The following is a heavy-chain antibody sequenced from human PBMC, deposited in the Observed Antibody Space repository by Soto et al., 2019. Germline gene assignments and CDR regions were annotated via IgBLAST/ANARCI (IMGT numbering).Heavy chain of an antibody. D-gene: IGHD2-21*01. CDR3: VKERIGLWLIDY. Sequence: DVQLLESGGGLAQPGESLRLSCVASGFSFSAYAMSWVRQSPGKGFEWVSTISGSGRITNYADSVKGRFTTSKDTSTNTLYLHMNSLIADDTAVYYCVKERIGLWLIDYWGQGTRVTISS. CDR2: ISGSGRIT. CDR1: GFSFSAYA. V-gene: IGHV3-23*01. J-gene: IGHJ4*02.